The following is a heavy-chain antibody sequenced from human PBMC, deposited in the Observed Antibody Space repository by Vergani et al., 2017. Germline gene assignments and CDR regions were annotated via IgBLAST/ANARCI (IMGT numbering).Heavy chain of an antibody. J-gene: IGHJ3*02. CDR3: ANSVRYGRYCSSTSCGYAFDI. Sequence: EVQLLESGGGLVQPGGSLRLSCEASGFSFPGYAMSWVRQAPGKGLEWVSSVSGSSATPYYADSVKGRFIISRDNSKDTLYLQMNSLRAEDTAVYYCANSVRYGRYCSSTSCGYAFDIWGQGTMVTVSS. CDR1: GFSFPGYA. D-gene: IGHD2-2*01. V-gene: IGHV3-23*01. CDR2: VSGSSATP.